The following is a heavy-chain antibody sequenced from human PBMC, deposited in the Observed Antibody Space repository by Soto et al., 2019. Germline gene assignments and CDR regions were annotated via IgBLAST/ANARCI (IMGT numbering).Heavy chain of an antibody. V-gene: IGHV3-30*18. J-gene: IGHJ4*02. Sequence: QVQLVESGGGVVQPGRSLRLSCAASGFTFSSYGMHWVRQAPGKGLEWVAVISYDGSNKYYADSVKGRFTISRDNSKNTLYLQMNRLRAEDTAVYYCENNGGSDFLLGYWGQGTLVTVSS. CDR2: ISYDGSNK. CDR3: ENNGGSDFLLGY. CDR1: GFTFSSYG. D-gene: IGHD1-26*01.